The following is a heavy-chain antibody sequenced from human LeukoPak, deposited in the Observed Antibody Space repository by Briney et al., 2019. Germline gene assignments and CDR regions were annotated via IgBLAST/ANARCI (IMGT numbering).Heavy chain of an antibody. CDR2: ISGSSRHK. V-gene: IGHV3-21*01. Sequence: PGGSLRLSCAASGFTFSSYTMNWVRQAPGKGLEWVSSISGSSRHKYYADSVKGRFTISRDNAKNSLYLQMNSLRAEDTAVYYCARDHRAPYYFDYWGQGTLVTVSS. CDR1: GFTFSSYT. D-gene: IGHD1-14*01. CDR3: ARDHRAPYYFDY. J-gene: IGHJ4*02.